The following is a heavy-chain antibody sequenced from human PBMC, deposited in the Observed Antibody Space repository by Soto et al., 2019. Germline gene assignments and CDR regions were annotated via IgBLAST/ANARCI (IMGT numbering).Heavy chain of an antibody. J-gene: IGHJ4*02. CDR1: GGSISSGGYS. V-gene: IGHV4-30-2*01. CDR3: ARNSGYSYGYGFDY. CDR2: IYHSGST. Sequence: SETLSLTCAVSGGSISSGGYSWSWIRQPLGKGLEWIGYIYHSGSTYYNPSLKSRVTISVDRSKNQFSLKLSSVTAADTAVYYCARNSGYSYGYGFDYWGQGTLVTVSS. D-gene: IGHD5-18*01.